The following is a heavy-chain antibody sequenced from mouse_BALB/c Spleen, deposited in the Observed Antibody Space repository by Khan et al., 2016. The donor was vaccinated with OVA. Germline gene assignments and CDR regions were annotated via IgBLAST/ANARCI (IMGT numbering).Heavy chain of an antibody. CDR1: GYSFTKLW. D-gene: IGHD2-10*01. J-gene: IGHJ4*01. CDR2: NTYTGKP. V-gene: IGHV9-3-1*01. Sequence: QIQLVQSGPELKKPGETVKISCKASGYSFTKLWNELGEAVSRKGFKVDGLDNTYTGKPTYADDFKGRSAFSLETSASTAYLQINNLKNDDTATYFCARPPYFSYTLDHWGQETSVTVSS. CDR3: ARPPYFSYTLDH.